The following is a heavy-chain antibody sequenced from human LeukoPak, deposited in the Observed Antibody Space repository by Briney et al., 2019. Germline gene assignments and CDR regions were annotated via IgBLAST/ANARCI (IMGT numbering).Heavy chain of an antibody. CDR1: GFTFSHYW. CDR2: INTDGSDT. V-gene: IGHV3-74*01. D-gene: IGHD7-27*01. Sequence: GGSLRLSCAAYGFTFSHYWMHWVRQAPGKGLVWVSRINTDGSDTVYADSVKGRFTISRDNAKNTLYLQMNGLRAEDTAVYYCARDRSVTNGGFDYWGQGTLVTVSS. J-gene: IGHJ4*02. CDR3: ARDRSVTNGGFDY.